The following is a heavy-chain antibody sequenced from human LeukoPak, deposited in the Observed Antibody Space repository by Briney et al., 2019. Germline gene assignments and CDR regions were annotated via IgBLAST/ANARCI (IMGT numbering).Heavy chain of an antibody. Sequence: SETLSLTCIISGGSIGPYYWSWIRQAAGKGPEWIGRIYTTGTADYNPSLKGRVFLSVDMSKNQFSLNLNSMTAADTAVYYCAREVYCGGDCYSHFDSWGQGTLVTVSS. J-gene: IGHJ4*02. V-gene: IGHV4-4*07. CDR2: IYTTGTA. D-gene: IGHD2-21*02. CDR1: GGSIGPYY. CDR3: AREVYCGGDCYSHFDS.